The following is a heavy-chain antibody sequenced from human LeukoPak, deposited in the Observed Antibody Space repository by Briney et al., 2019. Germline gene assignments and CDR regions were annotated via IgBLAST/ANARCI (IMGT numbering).Heavy chain of an antibody. CDR3: ARDSGSYLQPTDY. V-gene: IGHV3-23*01. Sequence: PGGSLRLSCAASGFTSSTYAMTWVRQAPGKGLEWVSSITGNGGSTYYADSVKGRFTISRDNSKNTLYLQMNSLRAEDTAVYHCARDSGSYLQPTDYWGQGTLVTVSS. J-gene: IGHJ4*02. D-gene: IGHD1-26*01. CDR2: ITGNGGST. CDR1: GFTSSTYA.